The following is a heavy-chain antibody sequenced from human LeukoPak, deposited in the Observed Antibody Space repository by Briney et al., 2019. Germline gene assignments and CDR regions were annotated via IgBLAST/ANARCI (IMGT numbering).Heavy chain of an antibody. CDR3: AKNSRLDRPDYFDY. J-gene: IGHJ4*02. D-gene: IGHD2/OR15-2a*01. V-gene: IGHV3-23*01. CDR2: TSGSGHST. CDR1: GITLSNYG. Sequence: PGGSLRPSCAVSGITLSNYGMSWVRQAPGKGLEWVLGTSGSGHSTYSAASVRGRFTISRDNTKNTLYLQMSSLRADDTAIYYCAKNSRLDRPDYFDYWGQGTLVTVSS.